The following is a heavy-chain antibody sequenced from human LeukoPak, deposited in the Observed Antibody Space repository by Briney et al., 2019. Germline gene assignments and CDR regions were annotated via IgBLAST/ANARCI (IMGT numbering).Heavy chain of an antibody. J-gene: IGHJ4*02. CDR3: ARQHSDFWLPADY. CDR1: GFTFSSYE. Sequence: PGGSLRLSCAASGFTFSSYEMNWVRQAPGKGLEWVSYISGSGSTIYYADFVKGRFTISRDNAKNSLYLQMNSLRAEDTAIYYCARQHSDFWLPADYWGQGTLVTVSS. D-gene: IGHD3-3*01. CDR2: ISGSGSTI. V-gene: IGHV3-48*03.